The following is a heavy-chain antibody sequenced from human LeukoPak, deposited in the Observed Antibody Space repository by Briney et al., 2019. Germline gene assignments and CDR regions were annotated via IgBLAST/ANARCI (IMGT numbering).Heavy chain of an antibody. D-gene: IGHD4-11*01. J-gene: IGHJ4*02. CDR2: ISSSSSTI. V-gene: IGHV3-48*02. CDR3: ASLRYYSNYI. CDR1: GFTFSNYD. Sequence: PGGSLRLSCAASGFTFSNYDMNWVRQPPGKGLEWVSYISSSSSTIYYADSVKGRFTISRDNAKNSLYLQMNSLRDEDTAVYYCASLRYYSNYIRGQGTLVTVSS.